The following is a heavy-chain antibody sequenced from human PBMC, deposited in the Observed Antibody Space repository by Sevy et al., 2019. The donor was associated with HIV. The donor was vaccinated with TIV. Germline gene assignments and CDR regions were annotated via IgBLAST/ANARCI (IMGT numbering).Heavy chain of an antibody. V-gene: IGHV3-23*01. Sequence: GGSLRLSCAASGLTFSNYVMSWVRQAPGKGLEWLSVISGSSGTTYAGESVKGRFTISRDNSKNTPYLHMSSLGAEDTAVYYCARNLSPSGAFDIWGQGTRVTVSS. J-gene: IGHJ3*02. CDR2: ISGSSGTT. D-gene: IGHD6-25*01. CDR1: GLTFSNYV. CDR3: ARNLSPSGAFDI.